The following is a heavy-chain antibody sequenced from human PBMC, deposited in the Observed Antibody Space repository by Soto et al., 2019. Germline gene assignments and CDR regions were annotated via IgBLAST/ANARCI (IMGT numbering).Heavy chain of an antibody. CDR2: IDPSDSYT. V-gene: IGHV5-10-1*01. CDR1: GYSFTSYW. D-gene: IGHD3-16*01. CDR3: ASSLRSYYYYGMDV. J-gene: IGHJ6*02. Sequence: GESLKISCKGSGYSFTSYWISWVRQMPGKGLEWMGRIDPSDSYTNYSPSFQGHVTISADESISTAYLQWSSLKASDTAMYYCASSLRSYYYYGMDVWGQGTTVTVSS.